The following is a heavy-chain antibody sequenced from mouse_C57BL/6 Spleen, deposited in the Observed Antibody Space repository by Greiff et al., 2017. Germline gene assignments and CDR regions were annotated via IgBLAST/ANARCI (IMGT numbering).Heavy chain of an antibody. CDR3: ARSYYSNFWFAY. D-gene: IGHD2-5*01. J-gene: IGHJ3*01. CDR1: GYTFTSYW. CDR2: IYPGSGST. Sequence: QVQLQQPGAELVKPGASVKMSCKASGYTFTSYWITWVKQRPGQGLEWIGDIYPGSGSTNYNEKFKGKATLTVDTSSSTAYMQLSSLTSEDSAVYYCARSYYSNFWFAYWGQGTLVTVSA. V-gene: IGHV1-55*01.